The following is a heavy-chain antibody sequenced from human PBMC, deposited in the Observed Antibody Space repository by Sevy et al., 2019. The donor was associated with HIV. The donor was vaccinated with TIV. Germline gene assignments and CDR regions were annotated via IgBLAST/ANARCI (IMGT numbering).Heavy chain of an antibody. D-gene: IGHD2-2*01. CDR2: IRYDGSNK. V-gene: IGHV3-30*02. Sequence: GGSLRLSCAASGFTFSSYGMHWVRQAPGKGLEWVAFIRYDGSNKYYADSVKGRFTISRDNSKNTLYLQMNSLRAEDTAVYYCAKAPIVVVPAAMPDYYYGMDVWGQGTTVTVSS. CDR1: GFTFSSYG. J-gene: IGHJ6*02. CDR3: AKAPIVVVPAAMPDYYYGMDV.